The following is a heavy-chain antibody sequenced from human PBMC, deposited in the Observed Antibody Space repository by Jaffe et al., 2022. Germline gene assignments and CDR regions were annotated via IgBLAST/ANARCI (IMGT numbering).Heavy chain of an antibody. CDR2: IKQDGSEK. CDR3: ARPSAGDYVDYFDY. J-gene: IGHJ4*02. CDR1: GFTFSSYW. Sequence: EVQLVESGGGLVQPGGSLRLSCAASGFTFSSYWMSWVRQAPGKGLEWVANIKQDGSEKYYVDSVKGRFTISRDNAKNSLYLQMNSLRAEDTAVYYCARPSAGDYVDYFDYWGQGTLVTVSS. V-gene: IGHV3-7*05. D-gene: IGHD4-17*01.